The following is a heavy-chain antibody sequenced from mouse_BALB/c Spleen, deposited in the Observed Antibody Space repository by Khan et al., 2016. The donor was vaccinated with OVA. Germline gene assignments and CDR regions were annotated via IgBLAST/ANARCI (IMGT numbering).Heavy chain of an antibody. Sequence: VQLQQSGPELVKPGASVKISCKASGYSFTGYYMHWVKQSHAKSLEWIGRINPYNGATSYNQNFKDKASLTVDKSSNTAYMELHSLTSEDSAVXYCARSYGSSFYWYFDVWGAGTTFTVSS. CDR3: ARSYGSSFYWYFDV. D-gene: IGHD1-1*01. CDR2: INPYNGAT. CDR1: GYSFTGYY. V-gene: IGHV1-31*01. J-gene: IGHJ1*01.